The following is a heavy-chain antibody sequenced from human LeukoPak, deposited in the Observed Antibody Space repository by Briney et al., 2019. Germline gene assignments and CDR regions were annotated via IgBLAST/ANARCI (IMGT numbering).Heavy chain of an antibody. D-gene: IGHD6-19*01. Sequence: PSETLSLTCTVSGASIKSDTYYWGWPRQPPGKGLEWIGTFYYTGTTSHNPSLKRRVAVSAGTSKNQCSLKLGSVTRADTAVYYCAKNPVAATGVDFDMWGQGRMVTVSS. CDR2: FYYTGTT. CDR1: GASIKSDTYY. CDR3: AKNPVAATGVDFDM. J-gene: IGHJ3*02. V-gene: IGHV4-39*01.